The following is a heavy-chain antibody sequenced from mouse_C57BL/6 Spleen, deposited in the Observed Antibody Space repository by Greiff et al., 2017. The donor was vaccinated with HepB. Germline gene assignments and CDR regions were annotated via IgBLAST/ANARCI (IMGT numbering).Heavy chain of an antibody. D-gene: IGHD1-1*01. CDR2: IYPGSGST. Sequence: QVQLQQPGAELVKPGASVKMSCKASGYTFTSYWITWVKQRPGQGLEWFGDIYPGSGSTNYNEKFKSKATLTVDTSSSTAYMQLSSLKSENSAVYYCAGYYYGSADYWGQGTTLTVSS. CDR3: AGYYYGSADY. J-gene: IGHJ2*01. CDR1: GYTFTSYW. V-gene: IGHV1-55*01.